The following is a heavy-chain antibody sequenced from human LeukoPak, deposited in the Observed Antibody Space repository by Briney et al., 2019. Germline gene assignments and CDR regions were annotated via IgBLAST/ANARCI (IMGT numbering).Heavy chain of an antibody. CDR2: ISASGRII. CDR3: ARGQKAAGLPGDAFDI. CDR1: GFTFSSYS. D-gene: IGHD6-13*01. J-gene: IGHJ3*02. V-gene: IGHV3-48*01. Sequence: GGSLRLSCAASGFTFSSYSMNWVRQAPGKGLEWVAHISASGRIINYADSVKGRFTISRDSAKNSVFLQMNSLRAEDTAGYYCARGQKAAGLPGDAFDIWGQGTMVTVSS.